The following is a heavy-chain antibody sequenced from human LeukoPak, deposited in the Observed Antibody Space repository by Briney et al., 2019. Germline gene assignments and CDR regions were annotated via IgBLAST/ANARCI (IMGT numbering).Heavy chain of an antibody. CDR3: AATPTPYCGDQCPPPKVPYYYGLDV. Sequence: GASVKVSCKASGYTFTSYYMHWVRQAPGQGLEWMGIINPSGGSTSYAQKFQGRVTMTRDTSTSTVYMELSSLRSEDTAVYYCAATPTPYCGDQCPPPKVPYYYGLDVWGQGTTVSVSS. CDR2: INPSGGST. CDR1: GYTFTSYY. J-gene: IGHJ6*02. D-gene: IGHD2-21*01. V-gene: IGHV1-46*01.